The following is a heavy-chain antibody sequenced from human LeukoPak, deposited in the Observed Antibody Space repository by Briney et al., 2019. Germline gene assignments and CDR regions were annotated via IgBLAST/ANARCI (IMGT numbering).Heavy chain of an antibody. J-gene: IGHJ4*02. Sequence: SETLSLTCAVSVVSISSSNWWSWVGQPPGKGLEWIGEIYHSGSTNYNPSLKSRVTISVDKSKNQFSLKLSSVTAADTAVYYCASIAAAGTIVYWGQGTLVTVSS. CDR3: ASIAAAGTIVY. V-gene: IGHV4-4*02. D-gene: IGHD6-13*01. CDR1: VVSISSSNW. CDR2: IYHSGST.